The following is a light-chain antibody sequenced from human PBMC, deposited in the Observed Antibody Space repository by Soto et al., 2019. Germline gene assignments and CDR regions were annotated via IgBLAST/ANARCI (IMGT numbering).Light chain of an antibody. J-gene: IGKJ2*01. CDR3: QHSYSTPRT. CDR1: QSISSY. Sequence: DIQMTQSPSSLSASVGDRVTITCRASQSISSYLNWYPQNPGKAPKLLIYAASSLQSGVPSRVSGSGSGTDFTLTISSVQPEDYATYYCQHSYSTPRTFGQGTKLEIK. CDR2: AAS. V-gene: IGKV1-39*01.